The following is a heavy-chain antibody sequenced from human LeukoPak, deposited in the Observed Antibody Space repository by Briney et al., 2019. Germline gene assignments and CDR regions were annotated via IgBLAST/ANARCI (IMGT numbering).Heavy chain of an antibody. J-gene: IGHJ6*03. CDR3: ARASYCSGGSCSYYYYYYMDV. Sequence: PSASLSLTCALYGGFFSGYYWSWIRQPPGNGLEWMGGINHSGSTNYNPSLKSRVTISVDTSKNQFSLKLSSVTAADTAVYYCARASYCSGGSCSYYYYYYMDVWGQGTTVTVSS. V-gene: IGHV4-34*01. CDR1: GGFFSGYY. D-gene: IGHD2-15*01. CDR2: INHSGST.